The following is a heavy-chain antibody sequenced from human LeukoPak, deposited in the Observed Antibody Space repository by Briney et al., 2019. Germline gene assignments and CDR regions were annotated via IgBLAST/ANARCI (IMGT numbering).Heavy chain of an antibody. J-gene: IGHJ4*02. CDR2: ISYDGSNK. Sequence: GGSLRLSCATSGFTFSSYTMNWVRQAPGKGLEWVAVISYDGSNKYYADSVKGRFTISRDNSRNTLYLQMNSLRTDDTAVYYCARAQPGQQLILAEDYWGQGTLVTVSS. CDR1: GFTFSSYT. V-gene: IGHV3-30-3*01. CDR3: ARAQPGQQLILAEDY. D-gene: IGHD6-13*01.